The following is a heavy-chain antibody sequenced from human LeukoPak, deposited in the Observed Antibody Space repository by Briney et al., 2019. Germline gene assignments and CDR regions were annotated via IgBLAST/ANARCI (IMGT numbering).Heavy chain of an antibody. Sequence: GGSLRLSCAASGFTFSSYWMSWVRQAPGKGLEWVANIKQDGSEKYYVDSVKGRFTISRDNAKNSLYLQMNSLRAEDTAVYYCAKLEVTIFGVVIMDYYYYYMDVWGKGTTVTVFS. CDR2: IKQDGSEK. J-gene: IGHJ6*03. CDR3: AKLEVTIFGVVIMDYYYYYMDV. V-gene: IGHV3-7*01. D-gene: IGHD3-3*01. CDR1: GFTFSSYW.